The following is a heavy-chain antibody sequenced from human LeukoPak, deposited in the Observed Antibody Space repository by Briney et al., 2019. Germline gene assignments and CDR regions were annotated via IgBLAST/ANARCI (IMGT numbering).Heavy chain of an antibody. Sequence: SETLSLTCTVSGGSISSSSYYWGWIRQPPGKGLEWIASIYYSGSTYYNPSLKSRVTISVDTSKNQFSLKLSSVTAADTAVYYCARDKTSTWEYNWFDPWGQGTLVTVSS. CDR3: ARDKTSTWEYNWFDP. CDR1: GGSISSSSYY. V-gene: IGHV4-39*07. CDR2: IYYSGST. D-gene: IGHD1-26*01. J-gene: IGHJ5*02.